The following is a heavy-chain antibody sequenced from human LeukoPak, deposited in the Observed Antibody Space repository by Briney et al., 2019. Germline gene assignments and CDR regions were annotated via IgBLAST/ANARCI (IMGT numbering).Heavy chain of an antibody. CDR1: GGSISTDY. CDR3: ARRPWGGMDV. Sequence: SETLSLTCTVSGGSISTDYWNWIRQPPGKGLEWVGYIHSGSTNYNPSLKSRVTISVDTSKNQYSLNLNSVTAADTAVYFCARRPWGGMDVWGQGTTVTVSS. D-gene: IGHD1-26*01. CDR2: IHSGST. V-gene: IGHV4-59*01. J-gene: IGHJ6*02.